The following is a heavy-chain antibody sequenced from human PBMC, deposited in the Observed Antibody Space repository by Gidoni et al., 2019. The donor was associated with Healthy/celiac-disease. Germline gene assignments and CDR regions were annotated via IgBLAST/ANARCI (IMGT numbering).Heavy chain of an antibody. CDR2: ISYDGSNK. V-gene: IGHV3-30*04. J-gene: IGHJ4*02. Sequence: QVQLVESGGGVVQPGRSLRLSGAASGFPFSGYAMHWVRQAPGKGLEWVAVISYDGSNKYYADSVKGRFTISRDNSKNTLYLQMNSLRAEDTAVYYCARDWRRYCSGGSCHYYFDYWGQGTLVTVSS. CDR3: ARDWRRYCSGGSCHYYFDY. D-gene: IGHD2-15*01. CDR1: GFPFSGYA.